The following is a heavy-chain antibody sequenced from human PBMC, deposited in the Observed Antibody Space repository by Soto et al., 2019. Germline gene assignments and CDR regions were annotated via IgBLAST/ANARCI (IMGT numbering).Heavy chain of an antibody. Sequence: SETLSRTCTVSGGSISSGGYYWSWIRQHPGKGLGWIGYIYYSGSTYYNSSLKSRVTISVDTSKNQFSLKLSSVTAADTAVYYCASGQARYDSSGHGAFDIWGQGTMVTVSS. CDR3: ASGQARYDSSGHGAFDI. CDR1: GGSISSGGYY. V-gene: IGHV4-31*03. J-gene: IGHJ3*02. CDR2: IYYSGST. D-gene: IGHD3-22*01.